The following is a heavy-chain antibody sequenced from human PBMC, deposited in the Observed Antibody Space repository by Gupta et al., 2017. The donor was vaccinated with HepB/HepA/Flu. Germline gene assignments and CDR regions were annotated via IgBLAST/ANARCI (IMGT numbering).Heavy chain of an antibody. J-gene: IGHJ4*02. CDR3: AKDLVVGTYLDY. CDR1: GVILNTYA. D-gene: IGHD2-15*01. V-gene: IGHV3-23*01. Sequence: EVQLLESGGGLVQPGASLRLTCAASGVILNTYAMSWVRQGPGKGLELVSAISGIGSSTYHPDSLKGRFTISRDNSKNTLYLQMNSLRVEDTALYYCAKDLVVGTYLDYWGQVTLVTVSP. CDR2: ISGIGSST.